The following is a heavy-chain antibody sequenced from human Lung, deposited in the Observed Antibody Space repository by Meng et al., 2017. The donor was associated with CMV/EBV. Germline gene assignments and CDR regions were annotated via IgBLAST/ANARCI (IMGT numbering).Heavy chain of an antibody. CDR1: GSTFSTYA. J-gene: IGHJ4*02. D-gene: IGHD6-25*01. Sequence: SXKFSXAASGSTFSTYAMNWVRQAPGKGLEWVAVISFDGSNKYYADSVRGRSIISRDNPNSTVSLQMNSLRVEDTALYYCVRDGQAGAKGLDYWGQGTXVTVSS. CDR3: VRDGQAGAKGLDY. CDR2: ISFDGSNK. V-gene: IGHV3-30*04.